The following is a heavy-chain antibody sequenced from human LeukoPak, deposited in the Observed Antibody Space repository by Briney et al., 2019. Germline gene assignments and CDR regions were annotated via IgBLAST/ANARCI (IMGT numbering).Heavy chain of an antibody. D-gene: IGHD3-9*01. J-gene: IGHJ4*02. CDR1: GFTFRSYW. V-gene: IGHV3-74*01. CDR3: ARAYDILTGPPDY. CDR2: INSDGSST. Sequence: GGSLRLSCAASGFTFRSYWMHWVRQAPGKGLVWVSRINSDGSSTSYADSVKGRFTISRDNAKNSLYLQMNSLRAEDTAVYYCARAYDILTGPPDYWGQGTLVTVSS.